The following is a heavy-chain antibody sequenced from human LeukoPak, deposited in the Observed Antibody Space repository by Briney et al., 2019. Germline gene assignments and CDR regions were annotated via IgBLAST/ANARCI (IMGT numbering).Heavy chain of an antibody. D-gene: IGHD2-8*01. V-gene: IGHV1-2*02. J-gene: IGHJ4*02. CDR3: AASLYCTNIYTCHASALDY. CDR2: INPNSGDT. Sequence: ASVKVSYKASGYTFTGHHIHGVRQAPGQGRKWLGWINPNSGDTNYAEQFQGRVTMTRDTSIGTAHMELSGLRSDDTAVYYCAASLYCTNIYTCHASALDYWGQGTLVTVSS. CDR1: GYTFTGHH.